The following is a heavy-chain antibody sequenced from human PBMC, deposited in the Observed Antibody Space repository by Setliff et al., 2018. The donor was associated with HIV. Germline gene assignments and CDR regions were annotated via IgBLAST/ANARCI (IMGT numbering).Heavy chain of an antibody. CDR3: ARDHYYGSGTYNRGGSEFDP. Sequence: ASVKVSCKASGYTFTSYYLNWVRQAPGQGLEWMGIINPSGGNTKYAQKFQGRVTMTRDTSTSTVYKELSSLRSEDTAQYYCARDHYYGSGTYNRGGSEFDPWGQETLVTVSS. D-gene: IGHD3-10*01. V-gene: IGHV1-46*01. J-gene: IGHJ5*02. CDR2: INPSGGNT. CDR1: GYTFTSYY.